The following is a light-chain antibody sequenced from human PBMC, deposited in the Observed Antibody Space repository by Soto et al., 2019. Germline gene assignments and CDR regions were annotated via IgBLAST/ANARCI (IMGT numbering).Light chain of an antibody. V-gene: IGKV1-5*03. CDR1: QSISSW. J-gene: IGKJ1*01. Sequence: IQMTQSPSTLSASVGDRVTITCRASQSISSWLAWYQQKPGQAPKLLIYKASILESGVPSRFSGSGSGTEFTLTISSLQPDDSATYYCQQFNSYRSFGQGTKVEIK. CDR3: QQFNSYRS. CDR2: KAS.